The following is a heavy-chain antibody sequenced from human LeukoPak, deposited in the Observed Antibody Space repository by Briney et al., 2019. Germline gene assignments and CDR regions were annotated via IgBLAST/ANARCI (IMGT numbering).Heavy chain of an antibody. CDR3: GTLDTTMASTWDY. V-gene: IGHV3-7*01. D-gene: IGHD3-10*01. Sequence: PGGSLRLSCAASGFTFSTYWLRWLPQAPGQERVWGANTKQYGNEKYYVGSVKGRFTNSRDNAQNSLYLQMNSLRDEDAAVYYCGTLDTTMASTWDYWGQGTLVTVSS. CDR1: GFTFSTYW. CDR2: TKQYGNEK. J-gene: IGHJ4*02.